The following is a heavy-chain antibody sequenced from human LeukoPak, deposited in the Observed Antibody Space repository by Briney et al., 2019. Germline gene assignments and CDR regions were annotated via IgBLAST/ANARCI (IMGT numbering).Heavy chain of an antibody. Sequence: ASVKVSCKASGYTFTGYYMHWVRQAPGQGLEWMGWINPNSGGTNYAQKFQGRVTMTTDTSTSTAYMELRSLRSDDTAVYYCARERFSGSSADYWGQGTLVTVSS. CDR1: GYTFTGYY. CDR2: INPNSGGT. J-gene: IGHJ4*02. D-gene: IGHD1-26*01. CDR3: ARERFSGSSADY. V-gene: IGHV1-2*02.